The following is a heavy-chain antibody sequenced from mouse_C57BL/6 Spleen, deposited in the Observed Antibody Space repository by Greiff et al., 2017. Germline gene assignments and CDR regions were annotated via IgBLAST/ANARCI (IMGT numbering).Heavy chain of an antibody. Sequence: QVQLQQPGAELVKPGASVKVSCKASGYTFTSYWMHWVKQRPGQGLEWIGRIHPSDSDTNYNQKFKGKATLTVDKSSSTAYMQLSRLTSEDSAVYYCAIYRNYYGSSEGGFAYWGQGTLVTVSA. CDR1: GYTFTSYW. CDR3: AIYRNYYGSSEGGFAY. CDR2: IHPSDSDT. J-gene: IGHJ3*01. D-gene: IGHD1-1*01. V-gene: IGHV1-74*01.